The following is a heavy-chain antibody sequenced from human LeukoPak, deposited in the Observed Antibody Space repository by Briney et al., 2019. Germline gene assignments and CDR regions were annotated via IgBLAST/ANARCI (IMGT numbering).Heavy chain of an antibody. Sequence: SETLSLTCTVSGGSISSYYWSWIRQPPGKGLELIGYIYTSGSTNYNPSLKSRVTISVDTSKNQFSLKLSSVTAADTAVYYCARLAEYSSGWYDYYYYMDVWGKGTTVTVSS. CDR3: ARLAEYSSGWYDYYYYMDV. V-gene: IGHV4-4*09. CDR1: GGSISSYY. D-gene: IGHD6-19*01. J-gene: IGHJ6*03. CDR2: IYTSGST.